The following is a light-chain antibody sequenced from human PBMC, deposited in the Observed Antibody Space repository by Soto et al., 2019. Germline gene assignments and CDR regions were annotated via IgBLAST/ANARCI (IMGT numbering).Light chain of an antibody. CDR2: DVT. V-gene: IGLV2-11*01. J-gene: IGLJ1*01. CDR1: SSDVGGYNY. Sequence: QSALTQPRSVSGSPGQSVTISCTGTSSDVGGYNYVSWYQQHPGKAPKPMIYDVTTRPSGVPDRFSGSKSGNTASLTISGLQAEDEADYYCCSHAGSSAVFGTGTKVTVL. CDR3: CSHAGSSAV.